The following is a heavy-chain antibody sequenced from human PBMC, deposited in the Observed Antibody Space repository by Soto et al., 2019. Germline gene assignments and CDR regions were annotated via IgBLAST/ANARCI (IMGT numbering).Heavy chain of an antibody. CDR3: AKDRCVAVAKLNGTCGTDV. V-gene: IGHV3-30*18. CDR1: GFTFSSYG. J-gene: IGHJ6*02. D-gene: IGHD6-19*01. Sequence: QVQLVESGGGVVQPGRSLRLSCAASGFTFSSYGMHWVRQAPGKGLEWVAVISYDGSNKYYADSVKGRFTISRDNSKNTLYLQMNSLRAEDTAVYYRAKDRCVAVAKLNGTCGTDVWGQGTTVTVSS. CDR2: ISYDGSNK.